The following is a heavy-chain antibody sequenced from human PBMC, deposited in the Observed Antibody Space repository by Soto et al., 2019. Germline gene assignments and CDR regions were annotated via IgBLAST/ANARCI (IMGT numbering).Heavy chain of an antibody. CDR2: IYHSGST. J-gene: IGHJ5*02. D-gene: IGHD3-10*01. V-gene: IGHV4-30-2*02. CDR3: XXDPGAGSYYGWFDP. CDR1: GGSISRGGYS. Sequence: AXETLSLTCAVSGGSISRGGYSWSWIRQPPGKGLEWIGYIYHSGSTYYNPSLKSRVTISVDRSKNQFSLKLSSVTAADTAVYYCXXDPGAGSYYGWFDPWGQGTLVTVSS.